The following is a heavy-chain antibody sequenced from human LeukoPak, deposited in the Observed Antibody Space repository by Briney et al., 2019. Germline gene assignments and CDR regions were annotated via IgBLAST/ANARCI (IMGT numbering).Heavy chain of an antibody. CDR2: ISWNSGSI. J-gene: IGHJ5*02. CDR3: AKDQNHDILTGYSYNWFDP. V-gene: IGHV3-9*01. D-gene: IGHD3-9*01. CDR1: GCTFDDYA. Sequence: SLRLSCAASGCTFDDYAMHWVRQAPGKGLEWVSGISWNSGSIGYADSVQGRFTITRDNAKNSLYLQMNSLRAEDTALYYCAKDQNHDILTGYSYNWFDPWGQGTLVTVSS.